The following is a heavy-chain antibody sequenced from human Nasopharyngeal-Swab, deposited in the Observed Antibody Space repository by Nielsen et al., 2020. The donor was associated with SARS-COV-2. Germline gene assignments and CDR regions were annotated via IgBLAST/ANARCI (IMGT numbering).Heavy chain of an antibody. CDR2: INSDGSST. Sequence: GESLKISCAASGFTFSTYWMHWVRQAPGKGLVWVSRINSDGSSTRYADSVKGRFTISRDNAKNTLYLQMNSLRAEDTAVYYCARDCSGGHYCLFYYYGLDVWGQGTTVTVSS. D-gene: IGHD1-26*01. V-gene: IGHV3-74*01. CDR3: ARDCSGGHYCLFYYYGLDV. CDR1: GFTFSTYW. J-gene: IGHJ6*02.